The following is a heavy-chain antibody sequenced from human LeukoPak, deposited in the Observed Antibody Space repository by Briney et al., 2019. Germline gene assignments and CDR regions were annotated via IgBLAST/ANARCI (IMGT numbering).Heavy chain of an antibody. V-gene: IGHV3-66*01. CDR3: ARDQYSYAHAAH. Sequence: GGSLRLSCAASGFTFSNSAMSWVRQAPGKGLEWVSVIYSGGTTYYADSVKGRFTISRDNSKNTLHLQMNSLRAEDTAVYYCARDQYSYAHAAHWGQGTLVTVSS. D-gene: IGHD5-18*01. J-gene: IGHJ4*02. CDR1: GFTFSNSA. CDR2: IYSGGTT.